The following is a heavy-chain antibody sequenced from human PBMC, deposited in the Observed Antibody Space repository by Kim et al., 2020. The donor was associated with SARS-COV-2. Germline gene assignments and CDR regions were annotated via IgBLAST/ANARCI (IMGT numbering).Heavy chain of an antibody. CDR3: ASPRAYSSRPRDAFDI. Sequence: SVKVSCKASGGTFSSYAISWVRQAPGQGLEWMGGIIPIFGTANYAQKFQGRVTITADESTSTAYMELSSLRSEDTAVYYCASPRAYSSRPRDAFDIWGQGTMVTVSS. D-gene: IGHD6-13*01. CDR2: IIPIFGTA. CDR1: GGTFSSYA. J-gene: IGHJ3*02. V-gene: IGHV1-69*13.